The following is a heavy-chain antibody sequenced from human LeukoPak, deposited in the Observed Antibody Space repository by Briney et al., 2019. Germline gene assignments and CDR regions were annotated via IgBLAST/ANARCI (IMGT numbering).Heavy chain of an antibody. V-gene: IGHV4-39*07. CDR1: GGSISSSSYY. CDR3: ARGRRSRTAAAGRLDY. D-gene: IGHD6-13*01. Sequence: PSETLSLTCTVSGGSISSSSYYWGWIRQSPGKGLEWIGSIDYSGSTYYNPSLKSRITLSLDTSKNQFSLKLSSVTAADTAVYYCARGRRSRTAAAGRLDYWGQGTLVTVSS. CDR2: IDYSGST. J-gene: IGHJ4*02.